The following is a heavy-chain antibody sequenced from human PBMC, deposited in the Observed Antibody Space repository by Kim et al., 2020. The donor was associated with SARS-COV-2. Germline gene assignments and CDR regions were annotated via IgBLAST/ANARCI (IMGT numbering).Heavy chain of an antibody. Sequence: GGSLRLSCAASGFTFSNFGMHWVRQAPGKGLEWVAVIWFDGSKKYYSDSVKGRFTISRDDSKNTVYLQMNSLRDEDTAMYFCARDQWRGGCNSVTCSCMDVWGEGTTVTASP. D-gene: IGHD6-19*01. CDR3: ARDQWRGGCNSVTCSCMDV. J-gene: IGHJ6*04. V-gene: IGHV3-33*01. CDR2: IWFDGSKK. CDR1: GFTFSNFG.